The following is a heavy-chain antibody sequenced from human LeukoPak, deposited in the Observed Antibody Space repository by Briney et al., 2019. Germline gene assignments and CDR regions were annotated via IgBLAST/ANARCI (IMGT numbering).Heavy chain of an antibody. CDR3: ARDGSGNFDY. Sequence: GGSLRLSCAASGFTFSSYSMNWVRQAPGKGLGWVSSISSSSSYIYYADSVKGRFTISRDNAKNSLYLQMNSLRAEDTAVYYCARDGSGNFDYWGQGTLVTVSS. D-gene: IGHD1-26*01. V-gene: IGHV3-21*01. CDR2: ISSSSSYI. J-gene: IGHJ4*02. CDR1: GFTFSSYS.